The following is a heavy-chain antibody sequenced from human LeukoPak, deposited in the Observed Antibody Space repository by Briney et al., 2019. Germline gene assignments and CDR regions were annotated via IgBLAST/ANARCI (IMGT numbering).Heavy chain of an antibody. V-gene: IGHV1-69*04. J-gene: IGHJ4*02. Sequence: ASVKVSCKASGGTFSSYAISWVRQAPGQGLERMGRIIPILGIANYAQKFQGRVTITADKSTSTAYMELSSLRSEDTAVYYCARDPVEGPSTSDYWGQGTLVTVSS. D-gene: IGHD2/OR15-2a*01. CDR2: IIPILGIA. CDR3: ARDPVEGPSTSDY. CDR1: GGTFSSYA.